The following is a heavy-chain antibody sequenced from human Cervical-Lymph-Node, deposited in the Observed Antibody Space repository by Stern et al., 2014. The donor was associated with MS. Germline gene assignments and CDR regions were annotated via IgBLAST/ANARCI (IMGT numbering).Heavy chain of an antibody. D-gene: IGHD2-8*01. Sequence: VQLGQSGSELKKPGASVKVSCKASGYTFTNYAMNWVRQAPGQGLEWMGWINTNTGKPTYAQGFTGRFVFSLDTSVSTAYLQIRSLKADDTAVYYCAREEGVGGDYFYTGMDVWGQGTTVTVSS. V-gene: IGHV7-4-1*02. J-gene: IGHJ6*02. CDR2: INTNTGKP. CDR3: AREEGVGGDYFYTGMDV. CDR1: GYTFTNYA.